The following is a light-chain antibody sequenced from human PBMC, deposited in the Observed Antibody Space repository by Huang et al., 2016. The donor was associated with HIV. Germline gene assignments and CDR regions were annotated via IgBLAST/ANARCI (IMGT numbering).Light chain of an antibody. V-gene: IGKV2-24*01. CDR1: QSLVHSDGKTY. CDR2: QIS. Sequence: DIVMTQTPLSSPVTLGQPASISCRSSQSLVHSDGKTYLSWLHQRPGQPPRLLIYQISKRFSGVPDRCGGSGAGTDFTLKISRVEAEDVGVYFCTQTTEFPYTFGQGTKLEIK. CDR3: TQTTEFPYT. J-gene: IGKJ2*01.